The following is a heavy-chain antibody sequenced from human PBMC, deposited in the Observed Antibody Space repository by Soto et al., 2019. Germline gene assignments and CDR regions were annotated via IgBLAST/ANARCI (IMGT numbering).Heavy chain of an antibody. V-gene: IGHV2-5*01. CDR2: LYWNDDN. CDR3: VHTSGWTHTT. D-gene: IGHD1-1*01. Sequence: QITLKESGPTLVKPTQTLTLNCTVSGFSLTTYEMGVAWIRQPPGKALEWLALLYWNDDNRYSPSLKTRLTLPKDTSKNQVILTMTDMEPVDTATYYCVHTSGWTHTTWGQGTLVTVSS. CDR1: GFSLTTYEMG. J-gene: IGHJ5*02.